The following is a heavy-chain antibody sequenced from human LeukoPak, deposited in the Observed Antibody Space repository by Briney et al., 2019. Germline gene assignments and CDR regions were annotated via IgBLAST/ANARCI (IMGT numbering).Heavy chain of an antibody. CDR1: GGSFSGYY. CDR3: ARLDSSGWYHFDY. CDR2: INHSGST. D-gene: IGHD6-19*01. V-gene: IGHV4-34*01. Sequence: SETLSLTCAVYGGSFSGYYWSWIRQPPGKGLEWIGEINHSGSTNYNPSLKSRVTISVDTSKNQFSLKLSSVTAADTAVYYCARLDSSGWYHFDYWGQGTLVTVSS. J-gene: IGHJ4*02.